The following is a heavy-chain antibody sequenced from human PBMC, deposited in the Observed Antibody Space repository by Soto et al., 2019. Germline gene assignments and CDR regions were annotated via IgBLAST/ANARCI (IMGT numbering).Heavy chain of an antibody. J-gene: IGHJ4*02. D-gene: IGHD3-22*01. CDR1: GYSFAGYW. Sequence: GESLKISCQVSGYSFAGYWITWVRQKPGKGLEWMGRIDPSDSQTYYSPSFRGHVTISATKSITTVFLQWSSLRASDTAMYYCARQIYDSDTGPNFQYYFDSWGQGTPVTVSS. CDR2: IDPSDSQT. CDR3: ARQIYDSDTGPNFQYYFDS. V-gene: IGHV5-10-1*01.